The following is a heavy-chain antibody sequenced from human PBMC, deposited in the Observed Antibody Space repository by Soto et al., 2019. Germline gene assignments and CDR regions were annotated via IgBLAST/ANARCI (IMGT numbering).Heavy chain of an antibody. CDR2: INPNSGGT. Sequence: QVQLVQSGAEVKKPRASVKVSCKASGYTFTGYYMHWVRQAPGQGLEWMGWINPNSGGTNYAQKFQGWVTMTRDTSISTAYMELSRLRSDDTAVYYCARDLRYCSGGSCYPPYYYYYGMDVWGQGTTVTVSS. D-gene: IGHD2-15*01. CDR1: GYTFTGYY. CDR3: ARDLRYCSGGSCYPPYYYYYGMDV. V-gene: IGHV1-2*04. J-gene: IGHJ6*02.